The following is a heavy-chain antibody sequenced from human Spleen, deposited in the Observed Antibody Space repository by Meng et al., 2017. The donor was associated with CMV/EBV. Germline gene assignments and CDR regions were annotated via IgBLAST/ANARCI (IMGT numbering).Heavy chain of an antibody. Sequence: ASVKVSCKPSGYSFTSNGISWVRQAPGQGLEWMGWISAYNGYTNYAQKLQGRVTMTTDTSTSTAYMELRSLRSDDTTVYYCARDQRAVGISGTTVAFDYWGQGTLVTVSS. CDR2: ISAYNGYT. D-gene: IGHD1-7*01. V-gene: IGHV1-18*01. CDR1: GYSFTSNG. J-gene: IGHJ4*02. CDR3: ARDQRAVGISGTTVAFDY.